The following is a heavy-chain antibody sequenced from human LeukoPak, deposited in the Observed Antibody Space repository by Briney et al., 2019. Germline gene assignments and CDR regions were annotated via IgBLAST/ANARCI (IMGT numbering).Heavy chain of an antibody. V-gene: IGHV1-2*02. D-gene: IGHD3-22*01. Sequence: GASVKVSCKASGYTFTGYYMHWVRQAPGQGLEWMGWINPNSGGTNYAQKFQGRVTMTRDTSISTAYMELSRLRSDDTAVYYCARVVIPRRYYYDSSGLGSAIDYWGQGTLVTVSS. CDR2: INPNSGGT. CDR3: ARVVIPRRYYYDSSGLGSAIDY. CDR1: GYTFTGYY. J-gene: IGHJ4*02.